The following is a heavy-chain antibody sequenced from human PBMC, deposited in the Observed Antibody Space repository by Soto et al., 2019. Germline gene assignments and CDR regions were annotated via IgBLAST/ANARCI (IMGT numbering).Heavy chain of an antibody. CDR2: INPNSGGT. J-gene: IGHJ4*02. V-gene: IGHV1-2*02. CDR3: ARGRTMITFGGFIYYFDY. D-gene: IGHD3-16*01. Sequence: ASVKVSCKASGYTFTGYYMHWVRQAPGQGLEWMGWINPNSGGTNYAQKFQGRVTMTRDTSISTAYMELSRLRSDDTAVYYCARGRTMITFGGFIYYFDYWGQGTLVTVSS. CDR1: GYTFTGYY.